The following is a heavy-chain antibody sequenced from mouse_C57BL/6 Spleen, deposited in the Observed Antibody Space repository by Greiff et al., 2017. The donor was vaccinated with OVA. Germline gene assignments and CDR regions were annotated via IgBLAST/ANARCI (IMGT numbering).Heavy chain of an antibody. CDR1: GYTFTSYW. J-gene: IGHJ3*01. Sequence: QVQLQQPGAELVRPGTSVKLSCKASGYTFTSYWMHWVKQRPGQGLEWIGVIDPSDSYTNYNLKFKGKATLTVDTSSSTAYMQLSSLTSEDSAVYYCARFLDSSGPWFAYWGQGTLVTVSA. D-gene: IGHD3-2*02. CDR3: ARFLDSSGPWFAY. CDR2: IDPSDSYT. V-gene: IGHV1-59*01.